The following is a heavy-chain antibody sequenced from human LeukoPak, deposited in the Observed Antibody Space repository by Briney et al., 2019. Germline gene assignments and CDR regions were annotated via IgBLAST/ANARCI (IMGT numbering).Heavy chain of an antibody. CDR1: GFTFSSYG. D-gene: IGHD2-2*01. CDR2: ISYDGSNK. CDR3: AKATAAYYYYGMDV. V-gene: IGHV3-30*18. J-gene: IGHJ6*04. Sequence: GRSLRLSCAAPGFTFSSYGMHWVRQAPGKGLEWVAVISYDGSNKYYADSVKGRFTISRDNSKNTLYLQMNSLRAEDTAVYYCAKATAAYYYYGMDVWGKGTTVTVSS.